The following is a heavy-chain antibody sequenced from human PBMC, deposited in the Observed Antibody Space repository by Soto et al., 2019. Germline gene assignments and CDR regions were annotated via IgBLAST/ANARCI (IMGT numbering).Heavy chain of an antibody. Sequence: EVQLLESGGGLVQPGGSLRLSCAASGFTFSSYAMSWVRQAPGKGLEWVSAISGSGGSTYYADSVKGRFTISRDNSKNTLELQMNSMRAEDTAVYYCAKEEEESSGYYYDGYWGQGTLVTVSS. CDR3: AKEEEESSGYYYDGY. J-gene: IGHJ4*02. V-gene: IGHV3-23*01. D-gene: IGHD3-22*01. CDR1: GFTFSSYA. CDR2: ISGSGGST.